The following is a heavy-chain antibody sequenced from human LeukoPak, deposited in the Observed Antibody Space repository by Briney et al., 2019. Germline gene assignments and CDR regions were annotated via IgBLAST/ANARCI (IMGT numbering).Heavy chain of an antibody. CDR1: GLTFSSYA. CDR2: IGSSGDDT. CDR3: AKVRGGVIAVTFFDS. J-gene: IGHJ4*02. Sequence: PGGSLRLSCAASGLTFSSYAMTWVRQAPGKGLEWVSFIGSSGDDTFYAGSVKGRFTISRDNSKNTLYLQMNSLRVEDTAVYYCAKVRGGVIAVTFFDSWGQRTLVTVSS. D-gene: IGHD3-16*01. V-gene: IGHV3-23*01.